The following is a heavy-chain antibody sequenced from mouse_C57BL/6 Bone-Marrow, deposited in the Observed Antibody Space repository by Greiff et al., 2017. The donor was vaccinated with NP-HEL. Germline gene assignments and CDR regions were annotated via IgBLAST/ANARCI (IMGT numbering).Heavy chain of an antibody. V-gene: IGHV5-17*01. Sequence: EVQRVESGGGLVKPGGSLKLSCAASGFTFSDYGMHWVRQAPEKGLEWVGYISSGSSTIYYADTVKGRFTISRDNSNNTPFLQMTSLMSEDTAMYDCARRGYCGSYFLADWGQGTLVTVSA. J-gene: IGHJ3*01. CDR1: GFTFSDYG. D-gene: IGHD1-1*02. CDR2: ISSGSSTI. CDR3: ARRGYCGSYFLAD.